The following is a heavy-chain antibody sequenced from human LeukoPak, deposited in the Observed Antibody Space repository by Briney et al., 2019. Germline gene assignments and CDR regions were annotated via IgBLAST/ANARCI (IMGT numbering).Heavy chain of an antibody. CDR2: IIPIFGTA. D-gene: IGHD5-12*01. J-gene: IGHJ4*02. Sequence: SVKVSCKASGGTFSSYAISWVRQAPGQGLEWMGGIIPIFGTANYAQKFQGRVTITADESTSTAYMELSSLRSEDTAVYYCARDRQGGYSGYDPLDYWGQGTLVTVSS. CDR3: ARDRQGGYSGYDPLDY. CDR1: GGTFSSYA. V-gene: IGHV1-69*13.